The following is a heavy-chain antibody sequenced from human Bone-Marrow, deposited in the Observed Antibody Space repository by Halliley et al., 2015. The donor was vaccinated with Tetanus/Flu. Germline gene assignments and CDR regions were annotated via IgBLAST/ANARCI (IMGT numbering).Heavy chain of an antibody. D-gene: IGHD4-17*01. Sequence: QLVQSGAEVKKPGASVKVSCKASGYTFASYDISWLRQAPGQGLEWVAWISTYNGNINYAEKLQGRVTVTTDTSTSTAYLDLRNLRSDDTAVYFCARLLYGEHFDSWGQGTLVTVSS. CDR2: ISTYNGNI. CDR1: GYTFASYD. J-gene: IGHJ4*02. V-gene: IGHV1-18*01. CDR3: ARLLYGEHFDS.